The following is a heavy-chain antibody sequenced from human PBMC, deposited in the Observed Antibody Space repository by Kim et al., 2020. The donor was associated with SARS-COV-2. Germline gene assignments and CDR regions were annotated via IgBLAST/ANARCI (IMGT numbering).Heavy chain of an antibody. CDR3: ARGGVDTGDYFDY. V-gene: IGHV1-46*01. Sequence: AEKFQGRVTTTRNRSTSTVYMELSSRRSEDTAVYYCARGGVDTGDYFDYWGQGTLVTVSS. D-gene: IGHD5-18*01. J-gene: IGHJ4*02.